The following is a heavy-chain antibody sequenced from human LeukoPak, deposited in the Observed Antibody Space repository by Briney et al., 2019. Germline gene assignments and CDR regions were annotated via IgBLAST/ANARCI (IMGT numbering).Heavy chain of an antibody. D-gene: IGHD1-1*01. J-gene: IGHJ6*03. CDR3: AKALQLERPVYMDV. Sequence: GGSLRLSCAASGFIVSSNYMSWVRQAPGKGLEWVSVIYSGGSTYYADSVKGRFTISRDNSKNTLYLQMNSLRAEDTAVYYCAKALQLERPVYMDVWGKGTTVTVSS. V-gene: IGHV3-53*01. CDR2: IYSGGST. CDR1: GFIVSSNY.